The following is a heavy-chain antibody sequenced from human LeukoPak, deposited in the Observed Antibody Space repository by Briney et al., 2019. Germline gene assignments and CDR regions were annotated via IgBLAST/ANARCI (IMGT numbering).Heavy chain of an antibody. CDR3: AKDRSWGLDY. CDR1: GFIFKSYG. CDR2: LSGSGDTT. Sequence: SGGSLTLSCAASGFIFKSYGMRWVRQAPGKGLEWVSALSGSGDTTYYADSVKGRFTISRDNSKNTLYLQMNSLRVEDTAIYYCAKDRSWGLDYWGQGTLVTVS. J-gene: IGHJ4*02. D-gene: IGHD7-27*01. V-gene: IGHV3-23*01.